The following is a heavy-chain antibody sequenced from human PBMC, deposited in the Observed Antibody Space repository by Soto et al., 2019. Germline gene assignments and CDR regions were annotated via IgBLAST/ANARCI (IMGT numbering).Heavy chain of an antibody. D-gene: IGHD2-21*02. CDR3: TRDGMTTGDT. CDR2: VFSSVSA. CDR1: GVSVSSYT. V-gene: IGHV4-4*07. Sequence: PSETLSLTCLVSGVSVSSYTWSWVRQPANKGLEWIGRVFSSVSATYSPSLKSRARISMDTPENRISLKLDSVTAADAGVYYCTRDGMTTGDTWGPGTLVTVSS. J-gene: IGHJ4*02.